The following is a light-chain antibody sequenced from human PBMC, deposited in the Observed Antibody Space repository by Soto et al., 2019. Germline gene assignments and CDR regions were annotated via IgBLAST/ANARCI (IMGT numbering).Light chain of an antibody. Sequence: IQMTQSHSTLSASVGDRVTITCRASQSISSWLAWYQQKPRKAPKLLIYKASTLKSGVPSRFSGSGSGTEFTLTISSLQPDDFATYYCQQYNSYSPWTFGQGTKVDIK. CDR2: KAS. V-gene: IGKV1-5*03. CDR3: QQYNSYSPWT. J-gene: IGKJ1*01. CDR1: QSISSW.